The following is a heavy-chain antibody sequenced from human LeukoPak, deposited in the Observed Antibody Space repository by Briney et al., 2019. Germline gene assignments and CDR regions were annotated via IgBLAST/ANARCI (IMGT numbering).Heavy chain of an antibody. CDR3: ARGFDYYDSSGDY. CDR2: ISSSSSYI. Sequence: PGGSLRLSCVVSGFTFRNEEMNWVRQAPGKGLEWVSSISSSSSYIYYADSVKGRFTISRDNAKNSLYLQMNSLRAEDTAVYYCARGFDYYDSSGDYWGQGTLVTVSS. D-gene: IGHD3-22*01. J-gene: IGHJ4*02. CDR1: GFTFRNEE. V-gene: IGHV3-21*01.